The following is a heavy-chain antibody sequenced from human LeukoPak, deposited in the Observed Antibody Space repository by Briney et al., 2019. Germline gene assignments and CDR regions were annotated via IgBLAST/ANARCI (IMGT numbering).Heavy chain of an antibody. CDR1: GFTFTNYA. D-gene: IGHD2-2*01. CDR2: ISSSSSSYK. CDR3: ARDGLPVVPAAQSIDAFDI. Sequence: GGSLRLSCAASGFTFTNYAMNWVRQAPGKGLEWVSSISSSSSSYKYSADSVKGRFTISRDNAKNSLYLQMNSLRAEDTAVYYCARDGLPVVPAAQSIDAFDIWGQGTMVTVSS. V-gene: IGHV3-21*01. J-gene: IGHJ3*02.